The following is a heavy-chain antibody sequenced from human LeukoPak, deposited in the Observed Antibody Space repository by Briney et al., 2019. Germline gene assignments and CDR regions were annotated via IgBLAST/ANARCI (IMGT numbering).Heavy chain of an antibody. J-gene: IGHJ5*02. CDR2: INPNSGGT. Sequence: ASVKVSCKASGYTFTGYYMHWVRQAPGQGLEWMGWINPNSGGTNYAQKFQGRVTMTRDTSISTAYMELSRLRSDDTAVYYCARARRNYGNYNWFDPWGQGTLVTVSS. CDR3: ARARRNYGNYNWFDP. D-gene: IGHD3-16*01. CDR1: GYTFTGYY. V-gene: IGHV1-2*02.